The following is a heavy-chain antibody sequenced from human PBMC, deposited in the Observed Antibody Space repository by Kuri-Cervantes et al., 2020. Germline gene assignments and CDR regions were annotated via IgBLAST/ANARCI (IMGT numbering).Heavy chain of an antibody. CDR3: ARDVGVAAFDS. CDR2: IKKDGSGK. J-gene: IGHJ4*02. Sequence: LSLTCAASGFTFNNYWMSWVRQAPGKGLEWVANIKKDGSGKYYVDSVKGRFTISRDNAKMSVDLQMNSLRVEDTAVYYCARDVGVAAFDSWGQGTLVTVSS. D-gene: IGHD3-3*01. CDR1: GFTFNNYW. V-gene: IGHV3-7*01.